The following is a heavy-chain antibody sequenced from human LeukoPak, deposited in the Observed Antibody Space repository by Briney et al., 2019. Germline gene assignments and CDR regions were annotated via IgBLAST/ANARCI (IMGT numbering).Heavy chain of an antibody. J-gene: IGHJ4*02. CDR3: ATESSAGSCSGGSCYSDVHY. D-gene: IGHD2-15*01. CDR2: IYYSGST. V-gene: IGHV4-39*01. CDR1: GGSISSSSYY. Sequence: PSETLSLTCTVSGGSISSSSYYWGWIRQPPGKGLEWIGSIYYSGSTYYNPSLKSRVTISVDTSKNQFSLKLSSVTAADTAVYYCATESSAGSCSGGSCYSDVHYWGQGTLVTVSS.